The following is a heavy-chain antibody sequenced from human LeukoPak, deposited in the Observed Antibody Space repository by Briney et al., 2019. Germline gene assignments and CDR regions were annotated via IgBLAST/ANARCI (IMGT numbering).Heavy chain of an antibody. Sequence: GFSLRLSCAASGFTFSSYSMNGVRQASRRGLEGVSSISSSSSYIYYADSVKGRFTISRDNAKNSLYLQMNSLRAEDTAVYYCARKEVDNDAFDIWGQGTMVTVSS. CDR3: ARKEVDNDAFDI. J-gene: IGHJ3*02. CDR1: GFTFSSYS. D-gene: IGHD1-26*01. V-gene: IGHV3-21*01. CDR2: ISSSSSYI.